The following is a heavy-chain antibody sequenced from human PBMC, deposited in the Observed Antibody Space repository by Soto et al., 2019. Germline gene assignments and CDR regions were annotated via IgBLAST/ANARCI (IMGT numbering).Heavy chain of an antibody. CDR1: GGSFSGYY. D-gene: IGHD6-6*01. CDR3: ARGRYSSSSRVWFDP. CDR2: INHSGST. V-gene: IGHV4-34*01. J-gene: IGHJ5*02. Sequence: SSETLSLTCAVYGGSFSGYYWSWIRQPPGKGLEWIGEINHSGSTNYNPSLKSRVTISVDTSKNQFSLKLSSVTAADTAVYYCARGRYSSSSRVWFDPWGQGTLVTVSS.